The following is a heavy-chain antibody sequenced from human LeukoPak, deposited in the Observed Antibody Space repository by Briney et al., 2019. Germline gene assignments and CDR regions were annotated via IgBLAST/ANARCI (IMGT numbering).Heavy chain of an antibody. V-gene: IGHV3-15*01. CDR1: GFSFSSYE. J-gene: IGHJ6*03. CDR2: IKSKTDGGTT. D-gene: IGHD6-13*01. Sequence: GGSLRLSCTASGFSFSSYEMNWVRQAPGKGLEWVGRIKSKTDGGTTDYAAPVKGRFTISRDDSKNTLYLQMNSLKTEDTAVYYCTTDYSHTGSSSSWGDYYYMDVWGKGTTVTVSS. CDR3: TTDYSHTGSSSSWGDYYYMDV.